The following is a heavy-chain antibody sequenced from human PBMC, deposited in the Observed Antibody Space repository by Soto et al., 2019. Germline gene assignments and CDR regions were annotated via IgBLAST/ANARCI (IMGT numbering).Heavy chain of an antibody. CDR2: IRSKANSYAT. CDR1: GFTFSGSA. Sequence: PGGSLRLSCAASGFTFSGSAMHWVRQASGKGLEWVGRIRSKANSYATAYAASVKGRFTISRDDSKNTAYLQMNSLKTEDTAVYYCYYGDYVSSVDYWGQGTLVTVSS. D-gene: IGHD4-17*01. J-gene: IGHJ4*02. CDR3: YYGDYVSSVDY. V-gene: IGHV3-73*01.